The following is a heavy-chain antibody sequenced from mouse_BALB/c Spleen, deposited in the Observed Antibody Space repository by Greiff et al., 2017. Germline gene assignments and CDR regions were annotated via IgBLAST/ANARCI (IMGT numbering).Heavy chain of an antibody. CDR3: ARRGSSYYRYLAY. D-gene: IGHD2-14*01. J-gene: IGHJ3*01. CDR2: ISSGGGST. V-gene: IGHV5-12-1*01. Sequence: EVMLVESGGGLVKPGGSLKLSCAASGFAFSSYDMSWVRQTPEKRLEWVAYISSGGGSTYYPDTVKGRFTISRDNAKNTLYLQMSSLKSEDTAMYYCARRGSSYYRYLAYWGQGTLVTVSA. CDR1: GFAFSSYD.